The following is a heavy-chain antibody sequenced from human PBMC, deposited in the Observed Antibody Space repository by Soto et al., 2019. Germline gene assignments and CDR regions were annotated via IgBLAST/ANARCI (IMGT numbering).Heavy chain of an antibody. J-gene: IGHJ4*02. CDR3: SSSWYVGAFDY. D-gene: IGHD6-13*01. V-gene: IGHV3-48*03. Sequence: GGSLRLSCVASGFTFSSYEMNWVRLAPGKGLEWVSYISSSGSTIYYADSVKGRFTISRDNAKNSLYLQMNSLRAEDTAVYYCSSSWYVGAFDYWGQGTLVTVSA. CDR2: ISSSGSTI. CDR1: GFTFSSYE.